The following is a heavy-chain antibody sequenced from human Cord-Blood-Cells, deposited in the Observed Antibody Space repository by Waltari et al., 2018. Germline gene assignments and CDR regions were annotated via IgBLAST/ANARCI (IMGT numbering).Heavy chain of an antibody. CDR3: ARERVNWGFDY. D-gene: IGHD7-27*01. CDR2: SNLSRVGT. CDR1: EYTFTGYS. V-gene: IGHV1-2*02. J-gene: IGHJ4*02. Sequence: QVQLVQSGAEVKKPGSSVKVSCKASEYTFTGYSLHRVRQAPGKGVEWMALSNLSRVGTNDAQKFQGRVTMTRDTSISKAYMELGRLRSDDTAVYCCARERVNWGFDYWGQGTLVTVSS.